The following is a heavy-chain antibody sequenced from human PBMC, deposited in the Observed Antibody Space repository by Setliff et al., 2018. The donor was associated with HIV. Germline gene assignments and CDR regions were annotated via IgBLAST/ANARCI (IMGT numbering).Heavy chain of an antibody. V-gene: IGHV3-15*01. CDR1: GFTFSDAW. CDR2: IKNRANGRTT. J-gene: IGHJ4*02. CDR3: STDPTSSGFFPDY. Sequence: GWSLRLSCAASGFTFSDAWMSWVRQAPGKGLEWVARIKNRANGRTTHYAAPVNGRFTISRDDSKNTLYLQMNSLKTEDTAVYYGSTDPTSSGFFPDYWGQGTLVTVSS. D-gene: IGHD6-19*01.